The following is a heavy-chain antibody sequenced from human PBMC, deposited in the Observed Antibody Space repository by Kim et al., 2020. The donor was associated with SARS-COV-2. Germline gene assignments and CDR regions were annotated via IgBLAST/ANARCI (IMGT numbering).Heavy chain of an antibody. CDR1: GFTFSSYE. J-gene: IGHJ2*01. CDR2: ISSSGSTI. D-gene: IGHD1-26*01. Sequence: GGSLRLSCAASGFTFSSYEMNWVRQAPGKGLEWVSYISSSGSTIYYADSVKGRFTISRDNAKNSLYLQMNSLRAEDTAVYYCARGRKLDLLREPVGYWYFDLWGRGTLVTVSS. CDR3: ARGRKLDLLREPVGYWYFDL. V-gene: IGHV3-48*03.